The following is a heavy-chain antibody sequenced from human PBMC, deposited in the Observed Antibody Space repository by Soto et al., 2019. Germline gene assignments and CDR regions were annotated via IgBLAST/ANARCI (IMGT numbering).Heavy chain of an antibody. V-gene: IGHV3-53*01. CDR3: ARAFNWNAAYFDY. D-gene: IGHD1-1*01. CDR1: GLTVSNNY. J-gene: IGHJ4*01. CDR2: IYSGGST. Sequence: EVQLVESGGGLIQPGGSLRLSCAASGLTVSNNYMSWVRQAPGKGLEWVSIIYSGGSTYYADSVTGRFTISRDNSKNTLYLQRDSLRAEDTAVYYCARAFNWNAAYFDYWGQGTLVTVSS.